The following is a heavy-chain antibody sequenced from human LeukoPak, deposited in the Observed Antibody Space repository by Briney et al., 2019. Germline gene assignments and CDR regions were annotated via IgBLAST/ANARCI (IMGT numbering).Heavy chain of an antibody. J-gene: IGHJ3*02. CDR1: GLTFSDYY. Sequence: GGSLRLSCAASGLTFSDYYMSWIRQAPGKGLEWVSYISSSGSTIYYADSVKGRFTISRDNAKNSLYLQMNSLRAEDTAVYYCARDQGLWWWPDAFDIWGQGTMVTVSS. CDR3: ARDQGLWWWPDAFDI. V-gene: IGHV3-11*01. D-gene: IGHD2-21*01. CDR2: ISSSGSTI.